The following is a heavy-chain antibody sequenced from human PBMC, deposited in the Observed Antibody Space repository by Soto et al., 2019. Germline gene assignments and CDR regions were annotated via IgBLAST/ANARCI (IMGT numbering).Heavy chain of an antibody. CDR3: PRGPFYGDYVENGMDV. CDR2: ISSSSSYT. Sequence: QVQLVESGGGLVKPGGSLRLSCAASGFTFSDYYMSWIRQAPGKGLEWVSYISSSSSYTNYADSVKGRFTISRDNAKNSLYLQMNSLRAEDTAVYYCPRGPFYGDYVENGMDVWGQGTTVTVSS. V-gene: IGHV3-11*05. J-gene: IGHJ6*02. D-gene: IGHD4-17*01. CDR1: GFTFSDYY.